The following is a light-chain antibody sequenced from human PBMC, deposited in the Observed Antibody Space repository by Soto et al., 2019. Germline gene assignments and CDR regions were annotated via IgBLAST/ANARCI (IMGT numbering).Light chain of an antibody. CDR1: QSVSSN. CDR2: GAS. V-gene: IGKV3D-15*01. CDR3: QQYEAVVT. J-gene: IGKJ5*01. Sequence: EIVMTQSPATLSVSPGERATLSCRASQSVSSNLAWYQQKPGQAPRLLIYGASTRATGIPDRFSGSGSGTDFTLTISRLEPEDVAVYYCQQYEAVVTFGQGTRLEIK.